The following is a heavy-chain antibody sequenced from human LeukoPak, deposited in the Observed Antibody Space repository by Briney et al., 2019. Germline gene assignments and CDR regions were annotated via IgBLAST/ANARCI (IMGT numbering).Heavy chain of an antibody. CDR3: ARLAYGSGSYHGDNWFDP. CDR1: GGSISSYY. J-gene: IGHJ5*02. D-gene: IGHD3-10*01. Sequence: SETLSLTCTVSGGSISSYYWNWIRQPPGKGLEWIGYIYYSGSTNYNPSLKSRVTISVDTSKNQFSLKLISVTAADTAVYYCARLAYGSGSYHGDNWFDPWGQGTLVTVSS. CDR2: IYYSGST. V-gene: IGHV4-59*01.